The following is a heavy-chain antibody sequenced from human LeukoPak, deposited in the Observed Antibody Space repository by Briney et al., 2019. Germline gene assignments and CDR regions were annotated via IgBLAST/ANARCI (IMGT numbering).Heavy chain of an antibody. J-gene: IGHJ4*02. CDR3: AREGYHGYSYVTSFDY. CDR2: ISSSSSTI. V-gene: IGHV3-48*01. D-gene: IGHD5-18*01. CDR1: GFTFRSYS. Sequence: GGSLRLSCAASGFTFRSYSMNWVRQAPGKGLEWVSYISSSSSTIYNADSVKGRFTISRDNAKNSLYLQMNSLRAEDTAVYYCAREGYHGYSYVTSFDYWGQGTLVTVSS.